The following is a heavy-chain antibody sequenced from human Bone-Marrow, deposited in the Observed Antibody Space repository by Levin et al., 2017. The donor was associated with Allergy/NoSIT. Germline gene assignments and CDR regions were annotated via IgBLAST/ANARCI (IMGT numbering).Heavy chain of an antibody. CDR1: GFSFSSYE. Sequence: PGGSLRLSCAASGFSFSSYEMNWVRQAPGKGLEWVSYISSRNTTIYYADSVKGRFTISRDNAENSLYLQMNSLRAEDTAIYYCAREGLFIVRVFDYWGRGTLVTVSS. V-gene: IGHV3-48*03. CDR2: ISSRNTTI. D-gene: IGHD3-10*01. CDR3: AREGLFIVRVFDY. J-gene: IGHJ4*02.